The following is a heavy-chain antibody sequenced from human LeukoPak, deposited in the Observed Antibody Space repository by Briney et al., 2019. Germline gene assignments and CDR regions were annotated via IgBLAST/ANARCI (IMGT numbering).Heavy chain of an antibody. CDR2: IYPGDSDT. J-gene: IGHJ2*01. D-gene: IGHD1-26*01. CDR3: ARHVGFSKLSAHFDL. Sequence: GESLKISCKASGYSFSNYWVGWVRQMPGKGLEWMGIIYPGDSDTRYSPSFQGLVTISADKYINTAYLQWSSLKASDTAMYYCARHVGFSKLSAHFDLWGRGTLVTVSS. V-gene: IGHV5-51*01. CDR1: GYSFSNYW.